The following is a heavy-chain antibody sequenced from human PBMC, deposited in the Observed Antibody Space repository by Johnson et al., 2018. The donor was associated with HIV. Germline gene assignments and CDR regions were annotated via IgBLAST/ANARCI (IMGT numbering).Heavy chain of an antibody. J-gene: IGHJ3*02. V-gene: IGHV3-30*04. Sequence: QEKLVESGGGVVQPGRSLRLSCAASGFTFSSYAMHWVRQAPGKGLEWVAVISYDGSNKYYADSVKGRFTISRDNSKNTLYLQMNSLRAEDTAVYYCARVRGGTGHGAFDIWGQGTMVTVTS. CDR2: ISYDGSNK. CDR1: GFTFSSYA. CDR3: ARVRGGTGHGAFDI.